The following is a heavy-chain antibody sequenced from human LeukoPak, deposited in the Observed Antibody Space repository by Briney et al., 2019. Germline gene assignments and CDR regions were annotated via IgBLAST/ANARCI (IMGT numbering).Heavy chain of an antibody. V-gene: IGHV3-74*03. CDR1: GFTYSSHW. CDR3: ARDKWIGTCLHYYYGMDV. J-gene: IGHJ6*02. Sequence: GGPLRLSCAASGFTYSSHWMHWVRQAPGKGLVWVSRINTGGRKTTSPVYVKGRLPISRDNAKSTLYLQMNSLRAGDTAVCYCARDKWIGTCLHYYYGMDVWGQGTTVTVSS. CDR2: INTGGRKT. D-gene: IGHD5-12*01.